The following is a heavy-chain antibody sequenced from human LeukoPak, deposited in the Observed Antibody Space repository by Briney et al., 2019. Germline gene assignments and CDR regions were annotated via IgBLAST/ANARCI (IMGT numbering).Heavy chain of an antibody. D-gene: IGHD6-13*01. V-gene: IGHV3-7*01. Sequence: PGGSLRLSCAASGFTFSNYLMTWVRQAPGKGLEWVANINQDGSVKYYVDSVKGRFTVSRDNAKNSLYLQMNSLRAEDTAVYYCTRIGYSSSCTDYWGQGTLVTVSS. CDR3: TRIGYSSSCTDY. CDR1: GFTFSNYL. J-gene: IGHJ4*02. CDR2: INQDGSVK.